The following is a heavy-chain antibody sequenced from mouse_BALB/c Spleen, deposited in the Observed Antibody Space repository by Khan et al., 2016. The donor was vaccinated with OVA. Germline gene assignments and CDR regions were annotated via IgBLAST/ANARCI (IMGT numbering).Heavy chain of an antibody. J-gene: IGHJ3*01. CDR3: ARKDYYDYDPFPY. D-gene: IGHD2-4*01. V-gene: IGHV3-2*02. CDR1: GYSITSEYT. Sequence: EVQLQESGPGLVKPSQSLSLTCTVTGYSITSEYTWNWIRQFPGNKLEWMGFISYSGNTRYNPSLKSRISITRDPSKNQFFLQLNSVTSEDTATDYCARKDYYDYDPFPYWGQGTLVTVS. CDR2: ISYSGNT.